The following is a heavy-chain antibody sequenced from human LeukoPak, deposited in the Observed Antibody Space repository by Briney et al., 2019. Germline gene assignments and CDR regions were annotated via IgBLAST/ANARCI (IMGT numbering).Heavy chain of an antibody. Sequence: PSETLSLTCTVSGGSISSYYWSWIRQPAAKGQEWIGRIYTSGSTNYNPSLKSRVTMSVDTSKNQFSLKLSSVTAADTAVYYCARATSGIGGASLFDYWGQGTLVTVSS. V-gene: IGHV4-4*07. CDR3: ARATSGIGGASLFDY. D-gene: IGHD1-26*01. CDR2: IYTSGST. CDR1: GGSISSYY. J-gene: IGHJ4*02.